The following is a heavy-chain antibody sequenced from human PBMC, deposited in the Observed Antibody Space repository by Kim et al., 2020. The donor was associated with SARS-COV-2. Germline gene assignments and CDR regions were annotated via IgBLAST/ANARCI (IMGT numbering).Heavy chain of an antibody. Sequence: GGSLRLSCAASGFTFDDYAMHWVRQAPGKGLEWVSGISWNSGSIGYADSVKGRFTISRDNAKNSLYLQMNSLRAEDTALYYCAKEGMYFDWLFALVNWGQGTLVTVSS. D-gene: IGHD3-9*01. J-gene: IGHJ4*02. CDR2: ISWNSGSI. CDR3: AKEGMYFDWLFALVN. V-gene: IGHV3-9*01. CDR1: GFTFDDYA.